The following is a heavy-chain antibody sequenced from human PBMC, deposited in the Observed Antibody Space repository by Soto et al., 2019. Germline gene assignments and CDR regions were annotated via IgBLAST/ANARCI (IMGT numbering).Heavy chain of an antibody. CDR3: ARSGTDTAMVLFDY. J-gene: IGHJ4*02. CDR1: GGSISSGGYY. V-gene: IGHV4-31*03. D-gene: IGHD5-18*01. CDR2: IYYSGST. Sequence: PSETLSLTCTVSGGSISSGGYYWSWIRQHPGKGLEWIGYIYYSGSTYYNPSLKSRVTISVDTSKNQFSLKLSSVTAADTAVYYCARSGTDTAMVLFDYWGQGTLVTVSS.